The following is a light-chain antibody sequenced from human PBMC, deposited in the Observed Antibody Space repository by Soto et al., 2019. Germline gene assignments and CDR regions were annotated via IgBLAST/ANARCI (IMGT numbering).Light chain of an antibody. CDR3: QQSYNTPLT. Sequence: DIQMTQSPSSLSASVGDRVTITCRASQSISFYLNWYQQKPGKAPKLLIYAASSLQGGVPSRFSGSGSGTDFTLTISSLQPEDFATYYCQQSYNTPLTFGGGTKVEIK. J-gene: IGKJ4*01. CDR2: AAS. V-gene: IGKV1-39*01. CDR1: QSISFY.